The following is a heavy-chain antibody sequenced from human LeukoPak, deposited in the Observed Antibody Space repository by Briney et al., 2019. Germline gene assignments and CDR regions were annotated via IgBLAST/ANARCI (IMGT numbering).Heavy chain of an antibody. V-gene: IGHV3-53*01. CDR3: AELGITMIGGV. CDR2: IYSGSTI. CDR1: GFTVSSNY. J-gene: IGHJ6*04. Sequence: GGSLRLSCAASGFTVSSNYMSWVRQAPGKGLEWVSVIYSGSTIYYADSVKGRFTISRDNAKNSLYLQLNSLRAEDTAVYYCAELGITMIGGVWGKGTTVTISS. D-gene: IGHD3-10*02.